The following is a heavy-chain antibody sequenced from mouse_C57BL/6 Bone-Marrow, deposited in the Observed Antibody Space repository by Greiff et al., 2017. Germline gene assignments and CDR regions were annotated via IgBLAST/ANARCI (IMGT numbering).Heavy chain of an antibody. CDR2: IDPENGDT. CDR3: TFDGYFAY. CDR1: GFNIKDDY. V-gene: IGHV14-4*01. Sequence: VQLQQSGAELVRPGASVKLSCTASGFNIKDDYMHWVKQRPEQGLEWIGWIDPENGDTEYASKFQGKATITADTSSNTAYLQLSSLTSEDTAVYYCTFDGYFAYWGQGTLVTVSA. J-gene: IGHJ3*01. D-gene: IGHD2-3*01.